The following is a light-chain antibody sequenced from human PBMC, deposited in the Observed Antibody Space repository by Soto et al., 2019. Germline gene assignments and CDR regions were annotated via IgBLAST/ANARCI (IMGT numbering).Light chain of an antibody. Sequence: EIVITQSPATLSVSPGERATLSCRASQRVNSNLAWYQHKPAQAPRLLFYGASTRATGIPARFSGSGSGTEFTHTISSMQSEDFAVYYCQQYNNWSPYTFGQGTKLEIK. CDR3: QQYNNWSPYT. J-gene: IGKJ2*01. CDR2: GAS. V-gene: IGKV3-15*01. CDR1: QRVNSN.